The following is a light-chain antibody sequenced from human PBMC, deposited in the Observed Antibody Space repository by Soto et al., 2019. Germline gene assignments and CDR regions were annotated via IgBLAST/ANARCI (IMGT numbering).Light chain of an antibody. Sequence: EIVMTQSPATLSVSPGERATLSCRASQSVSSNLAWYQQKPGQAPRLLIYDASNRATGIPARFSGSGSGTDFTLTISSLEPEDFAVYYCQQRRSWPRITFGQGTRLEIK. CDR3: QQRRSWPRIT. J-gene: IGKJ5*01. CDR2: DAS. CDR1: QSVSSN. V-gene: IGKV3-11*01.